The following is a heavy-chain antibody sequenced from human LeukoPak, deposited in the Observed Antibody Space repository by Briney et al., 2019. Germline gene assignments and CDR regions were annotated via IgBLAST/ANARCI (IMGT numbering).Heavy chain of an antibody. D-gene: IGHD5-18*01. CDR3: ARTIQLWFSYYYYYYMDV. CDR2: INHSGST. V-gene: IGHV4-34*01. J-gene: IGHJ6*03. Sequence: PSETLSLTCAVYGGSFSGYYWSWIRQPPGKGLEWIGEINHSGSTNYNPSLKSRLTISVDTSKNQFSLKLSSVTAADTAVYYCARTIQLWFSYYYYYYMDVWGKGTTVTVSS. CDR1: GGSFSGYY.